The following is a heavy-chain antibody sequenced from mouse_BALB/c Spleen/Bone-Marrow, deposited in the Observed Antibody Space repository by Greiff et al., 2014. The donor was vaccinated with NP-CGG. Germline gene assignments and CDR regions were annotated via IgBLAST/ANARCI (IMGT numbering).Heavy chain of an antibody. D-gene: IGHD3-2*01. J-gene: IGHJ1*01. V-gene: IGHV10-1*02. Sequence: EVQLEQSGGGLVPPEGYLKISCPNSGYTFKTYALTWVRQDPGKGLAWVARLRSKSINYATYYADSVKDRFTISRDDAQSKLYLQMNNLKTEDTAMYYCVREDNASYSFSVRGAGT. CDR1: GYTFKTYA. CDR2: LRSKSINYAT. CDR3: VREDNASYSFSV.